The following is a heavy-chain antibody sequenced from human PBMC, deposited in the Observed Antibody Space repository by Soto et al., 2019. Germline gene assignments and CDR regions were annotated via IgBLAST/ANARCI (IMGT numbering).Heavy chain of an antibody. CDR2: ISSSSSTI. J-gene: IGHJ4*02. D-gene: IGHD3-10*01. V-gene: IGHV3-48*01. CDR3: ASRITMVRGVINPAPGFDY. CDR1: GFTFSSYS. Sequence: GGSLRLSCAASGFTFSSYSMNWVRQAPGKGLEWVSYISSSSSTIYYADSVKGRFTISRDNAKNSLYLQMNSLRAEDTAVYYCASRITMVRGVINPAPGFDYWGQGTLVTVSS.